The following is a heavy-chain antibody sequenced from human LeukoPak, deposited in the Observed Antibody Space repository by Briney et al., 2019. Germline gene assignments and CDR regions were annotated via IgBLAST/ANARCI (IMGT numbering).Heavy chain of an antibody. CDR1: GGSISSGDYY. Sequence: PSETLSLTCTVSGGSISSGDYYWGWIRQHPGKGLEWIGYIYYSGNTDYNPSLKTRVTISVDTSKNQFSLKLSSVTAADTAVYYCARGGDYRQNWVDPLGQGTLVTVSS. J-gene: IGHJ5*02. D-gene: IGHD4-11*01. CDR2: IYYSGNT. CDR3: ARGGDYRQNWVDP. V-gene: IGHV4-31*03.